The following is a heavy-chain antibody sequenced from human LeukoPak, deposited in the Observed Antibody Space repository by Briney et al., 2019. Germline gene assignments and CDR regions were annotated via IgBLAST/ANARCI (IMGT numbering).Heavy chain of an antibody. V-gene: IGHV4-39*01. Sequence: PSETLSLSCTVSGGSISSSSYYWGWIRPPPVKGLEWIGSIYYSGSNNYNPSLNSRVTISVDTSKNQSSLKLSSVTAADTAVYYCARHGNYYGSGSYYWGQGTLVTVSS. CDR2: IYYSGSN. D-gene: IGHD3-10*01. J-gene: IGHJ4*02. CDR3: ARHGNYYGSGSYY. CDR1: GGSISSSSYY.